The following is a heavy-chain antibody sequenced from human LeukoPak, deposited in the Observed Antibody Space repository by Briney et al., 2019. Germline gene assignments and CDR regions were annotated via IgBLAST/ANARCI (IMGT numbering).Heavy chain of an antibody. D-gene: IGHD4-23*01. CDR3: ARHGSYSLGF. CDR1: GGSISSGGY. J-gene: IGHJ4*02. CDR2: IYYSGST. V-gene: IGHV4-4*02. Sequence: SETLSLTCAGAGGSISSGGYWSWVRQPPGKGLEWIGQIYYSGSTNYNPSLESRVIMSLDKSRNQLSLRLNSVTAADTAVYYCARHGSYSLGFWGQGALVTVSS.